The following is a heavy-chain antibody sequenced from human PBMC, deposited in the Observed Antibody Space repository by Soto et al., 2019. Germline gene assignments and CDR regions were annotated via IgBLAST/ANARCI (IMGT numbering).Heavy chain of an antibody. CDR2: ISGSGGST. D-gene: IGHD6-19*01. Sequence: GQLLESGGGLVQPGGSLRLSCAASGFTFSSYAMSWVRQAPGKGLEWVSSISGSGGSTYYADSVKGRFTISRDNSKNTLYLQVSSLRAEDTAVYYCSSTVAGRRDFDFWGQGTLVTVSS. CDR1: GFTFSSYA. J-gene: IGHJ4*02. V-gene: IGHV3-23*01. CDR3: SSTVAGRRDFDF.